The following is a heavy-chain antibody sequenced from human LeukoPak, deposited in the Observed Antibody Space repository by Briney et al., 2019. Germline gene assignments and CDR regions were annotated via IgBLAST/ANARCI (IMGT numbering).Heavy chain of an antibody. CDR1: GFTFSSYW. D-gene: IGHD6-6*01. Sequence: GGSLRLSCAASGFTFSSYWMSWVRQAPGKGLEWVANIKQDGSEKYYVDSVKGRFTISRDNAKNSLYLQMNSLRAEDTAVYYCARVMGGSSSWGGYFDYWGQGTLVTVSS. CDR2: IKQDGSEK. J-gene: IGHJ4*02. V-gene: IGHV3-7*01. CDR3: ARVMGGSSSWGGYFDY.